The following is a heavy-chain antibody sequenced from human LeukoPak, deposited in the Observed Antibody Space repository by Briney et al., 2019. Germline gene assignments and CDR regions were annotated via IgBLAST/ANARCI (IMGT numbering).Heavy chain of an antibody. Sequence: SETLSLTCTVSGYSISSGYYWGWIRQPPGKGLEWIGSIYHSGSTYYNPSLKSRVTISVDTSKNQFSLKLSSVTAADTAVYYCARGVTMVRGVILYYYGMDVWGQGSTVTVSS. CDR1: GYSISSGYY. V-gene: IGHV4-38-2*02. J-gene: IGHJ6*02. CDR2: IYHSGST. D-gene: IGHD3-10*01. CDR3: ARGVTMVRGVILYYYGMDV.